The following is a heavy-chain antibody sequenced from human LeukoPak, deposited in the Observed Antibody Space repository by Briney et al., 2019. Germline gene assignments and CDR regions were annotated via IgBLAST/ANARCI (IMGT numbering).Heavy chain of an antibody. J-gene: IGHJ6*02. CDR1: GYIFPDYY. D-gene: IGHD2-2*01. CDR3: ARDGGYCSSGTVCYSRAEYYYYGMEV. Sequence: ASVKVSCKGSGYIFPDYYIYWVRQAPGQGLEWMGRINPNSGGTNYAQKFQGRVTMTRDTSISTVYMELSRLRSDDTAVYYCARDGGYCSSGTVCYSRAEYYYYGMEVWGQGTTVTVSS. V-gene: IGHV1-2*06. CDR2: INPNSGGT.